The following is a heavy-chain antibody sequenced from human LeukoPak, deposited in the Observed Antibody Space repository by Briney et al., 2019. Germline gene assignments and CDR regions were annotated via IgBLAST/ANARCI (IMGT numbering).Heavy chain of an antibody. CDR1: GGSISSGGYY. V-gene: IGHV4-31*03. Sequence: SETLSLTCTVSGGSISSGGYYWSWIRQHPGKGLEWIGYIYYSGGTYYNPSLKSRVTISVDTSKNQFSLKLSSVTAADTAVYYCARDSRTSYCSSTSCYWWFDPWGQGTLVTVS. J-gene: IGHJ5*02. CDR3: ARDSRTSYCSSTSCYWWFDP. D-gene: IGHD2-2*01. CDR2: IYYSGGT.